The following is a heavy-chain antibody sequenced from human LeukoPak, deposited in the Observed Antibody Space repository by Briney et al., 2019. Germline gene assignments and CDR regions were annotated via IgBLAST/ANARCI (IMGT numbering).Heavy chain of an antibody. Sequence: AGGSLRLSCAASGSTFSSYAMSWVRQAPEKGLEWVSSISGSGGNTYYAASVKGRFTISRDNSKNTLYLQMSSLRAEDTAVYYCAMHCSGGTCYSSFDYWGQGTLVTVSS. V-gene: IGHV3-23*01. CDR3: AMHCSGGTCYSSFDY. CDR1: GSTFSSYA. CDR2: ISGSGGNT. D-gene: IGHD2-15*01. J-gene: IGHJ4*02.